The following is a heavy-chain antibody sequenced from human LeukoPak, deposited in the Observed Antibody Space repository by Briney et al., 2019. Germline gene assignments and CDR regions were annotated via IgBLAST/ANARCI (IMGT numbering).Heavy chain of an antibody. Sequence: SSGTLSLTCAVSGGSISSSNWWSWVRQPPGKGLEWIGEIYHSGSTNYSPSLKSRVTISVDKSKNQFSLKLSSVTAADTAVYYCARKEYGDYRRFDPWGQGTLVTVSS. CDR2: IYHSGST. CDR1: GGSISSSNW. CDR3: ARKEYGDYRRFDP. D-gene: IGHD4-11*01. J-gene: IGHJ5*02. V-gene: IGHV4-4*02.